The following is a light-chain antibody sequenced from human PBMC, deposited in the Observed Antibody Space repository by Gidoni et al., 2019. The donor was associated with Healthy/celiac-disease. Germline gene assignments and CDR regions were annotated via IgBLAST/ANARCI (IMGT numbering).Light chain of an antibody. V-gene: IGLV1-44*01. CDR1: SSNIGSNT. CDR3: AAWDDSLNGLV. J-gene: IGLJ3*02. Sequence: QSVLTQPPLASGTPGQRVTISCSGSSSNIGSNTVNWYQQHPGTAPKLLIYSNNQRPSGVPDRFSGSKSGTSASLAISGLQSEDEADYYCAAWDDSLNGLVFGGGTKLTVL. CDR2: SNN.